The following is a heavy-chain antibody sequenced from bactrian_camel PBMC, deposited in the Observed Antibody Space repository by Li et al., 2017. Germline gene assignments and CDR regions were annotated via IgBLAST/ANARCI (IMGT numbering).Heavy chain of an antibody. Sequence: LVESGGGTVQPGESLTLSCAASGFTFSSYAMAWVRQAPGKGLEWVSGIDRVGDNTYYSDSVKGRFTISQDNAKNTLFLQMNNLQPDDTATYICAADAQCPRAAGENYLRGVWKYNYFGQGTQVTVS. V-gene: IGHV3S31*01. CDR3: AADAQCPRAAGENYLRGVWKYNY. D-gene: IGHD2*01. J-gene: IGHJ4*01. CDR1: GFTFSSYA. CDR2: IDRVGDNT.